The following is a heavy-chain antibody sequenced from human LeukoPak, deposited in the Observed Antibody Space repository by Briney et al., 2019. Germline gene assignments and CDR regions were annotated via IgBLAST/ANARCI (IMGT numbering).Heavy chain of an antibody. CDR3: AKVPYGSGFHGPYDY. CDR1: GFTFSSYG. V-gene: IGHV3-23*01. CDR2: IGGRDGVTT. D-gene: IGHD3-10*01. Sequence: PGGSLRLSCAASGFTFSSYGMNWVRQAPGKGLEWVSGIGGRDGVTTYYASSVKGRFTISRDNSKNTLYLQMNSLRAEDTAVYYCAKVPYGSGFHGPYDYWGQGTLVTVSS. J-gene: IGHJ4*02.